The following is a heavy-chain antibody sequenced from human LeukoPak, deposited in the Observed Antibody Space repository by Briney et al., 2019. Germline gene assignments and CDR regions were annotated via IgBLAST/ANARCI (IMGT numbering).Heavy chain of an antibody. CDR1: GFIFSDYY. D-gene: IGHD6-19*01. V-gene: IGHV3-11*04. Sequence: GGSLRLSCAASGFIFSDYYMSWIRQAPGKGLEWVSYISSSGSNIQYADSVKGRFTISRDNAKNSLYLQMNSLRADDTAVYYCARGNVNSGRGYWGQGTLVTVSS. J-gene: IGHJ4*02. CDR3: ARGNVNSGRGY. CDR2: ISSSGSNI.